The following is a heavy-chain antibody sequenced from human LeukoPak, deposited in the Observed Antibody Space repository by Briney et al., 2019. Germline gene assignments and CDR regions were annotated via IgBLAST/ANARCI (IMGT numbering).Heavy chain of an antibody. CDR3: ARGLGSSWYYFDC. J-gene: IGHJ4*02. CDR2: IYYSGST. D-gene: IGHD6-13*01. Sequence: SETLSLTCTVSGGSISSYYWTWIRQPPGKGLEWIGYIYYSGSTNYNPSLKSRVTISVDTSKNQFSLKLTSVTAADTAVYYCARGLGSSWYYFDCWGQGTLVTVSS. CDR1: GGSISSYY. V-gene: IGHV4-59*01.